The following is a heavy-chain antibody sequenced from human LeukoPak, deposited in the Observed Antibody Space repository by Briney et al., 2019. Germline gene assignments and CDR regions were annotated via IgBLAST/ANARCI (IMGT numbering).Heavy chain of an antibody. J-gene: IGHJ4*02. CDR3: ARVDSMSVALQDCCDY. CDR2: ISHSGST. V-gene: IGHV4-59*08. Sequence: SETLSLTCTVSGGSITSYHWSWIRQSPGKGLEWIGYISHSGSTNYNPSLKSRVTISIDTSKNQFSLKLNSVTAADTAMYYCARVDSMSVALQDCCDYWGQGTLVTVSS. D-gene: IGHD6-19*01. CDR1: GGSITSYH.